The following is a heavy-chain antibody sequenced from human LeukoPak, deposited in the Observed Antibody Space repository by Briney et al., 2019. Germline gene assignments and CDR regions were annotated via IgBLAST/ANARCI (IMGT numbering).Heavy chain of an antibody. CDR1: GGTFSSYA. CDR3: ARDRKDTMVRGVPRDFDY. CDR2: IIPIFGTA. J-gene: IGHJ4*02. D-gene: IGHD3-10*01. Sequence: AASVKVSCKASGGTFSSYAISWVRQAPGQGLEWMGGIIPIFGTANYAQKFQGRVTITTDESTSTAYMELSSLRSEDTAVYYCARDRKDTMVRGVPRDFDYWGQGTLVTVSS. V-gene: IGHV1-69*05.